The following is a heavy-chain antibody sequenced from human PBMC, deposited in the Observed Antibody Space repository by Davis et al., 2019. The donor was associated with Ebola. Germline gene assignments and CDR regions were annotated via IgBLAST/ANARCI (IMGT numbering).Heavy chain of an antibody. Sequence: MPSETLSLTCTVSGASISGYYWSWIRQPPGKGLEWIGYIYYSGSTNYNPSLKSRVTISVDTSKNQFSLKLSSVTAADTAVYYCAGASRITMMSWGQGTLVTVSS. CDR1: GASISGYY. CDR3: AGASRITMMS. D-gene: IGHD3-22*01. V-gene: IGHV4-59*08. J-gene: IGHJ5*02. CDR2: IYYSGST.